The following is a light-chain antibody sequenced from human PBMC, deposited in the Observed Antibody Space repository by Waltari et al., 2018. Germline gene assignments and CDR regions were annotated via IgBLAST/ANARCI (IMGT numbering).Light chain of an antibody. V-gene: IGLV2-14*01. Sequence: QSALTQPASVSGSPGQSITISCSGTDGDVGAYDFVSWYQQHPGKAPHLIIYEVSNRPSGIANRVSASKSGNTASLTISGLQAEDEADYYCSSYTTSSAPGVFGTGTRVTVL. J-gene: IGLJ1*01. CDR1: DGDVGAYDF. CDR3: SSYTTSSAPGV. CDR2: EVS.